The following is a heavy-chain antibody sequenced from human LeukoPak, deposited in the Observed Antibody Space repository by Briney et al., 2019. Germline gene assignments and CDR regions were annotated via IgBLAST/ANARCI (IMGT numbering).Heavy chain of an antibody. Sequence: SQTLSLTCAVSGGSISSGGYSWSWIRQPPGQGLEWIGHIYHSGSTYYNPSLKSRVTISVDRSKNQFSLKLSSVTAADTAVYYCARADGYMEDAFDIWGQGTMVTVSS. CDR3: ARADGYMEDAFDI. J-gene: IGHJ3*02. D-gene: IGHD5-24*01. CDR1: GGSISSGGYS. V-gene: IGHV4-30-2*01. CDR2: IYHSGST.